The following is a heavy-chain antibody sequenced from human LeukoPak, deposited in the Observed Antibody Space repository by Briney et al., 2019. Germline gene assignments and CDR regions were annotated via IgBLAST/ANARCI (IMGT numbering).Heavy chain of an antibody. CDR1: GGSISGYY. D-gene: IGHD6-13*01. CDR3: ARDVVIESQQLATYFDY. V-gene: IGHV4-59*12. J-gene: IGHJ4*02. CDR2: IYYSGST. Sequence: PSETLSLTCTVSGGSISGYYWSWIRQPPGKGLEWIGYIYYSGSTYYNPSLKSRVTISVDTSKNQFSLKLSSVTAADTAVYYCARDVVIESQQLATYFDYWGQGTLVTVSS.